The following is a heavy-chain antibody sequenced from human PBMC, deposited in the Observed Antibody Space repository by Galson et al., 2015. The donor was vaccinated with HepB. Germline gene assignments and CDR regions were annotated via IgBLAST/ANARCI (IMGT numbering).Heavy chain of an antibody. V-gene: IGHV3-23*01. CDR1: GFTFSSYA. J-gene: IGHJ6*02. Sequence: SLRLSCAASGFTFSSYAMSWVRQAPGKGLEWVSAISGSGGSTYYADSVKGRFTISRDNSKNTLYLQMNSLRAEDTAVYYCAKDGSPYDFWSHYYYYYGMDVWGQGTTVTVSS. CDR2: ISGSGGST. D-gene: IGHD3-3*01. CDR3: AKDGSPYDFWSHYYYYYGMDV.